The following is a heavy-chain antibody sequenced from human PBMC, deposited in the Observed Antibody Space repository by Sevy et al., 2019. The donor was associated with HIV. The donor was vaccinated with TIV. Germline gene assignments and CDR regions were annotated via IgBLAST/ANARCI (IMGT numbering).Heavy chain of an antibody. J-gene: IGHJ6*02. CDR2: MSPKSGST. CDR3: ASGGSGDVWSHGDYYYGMDV. V-gene: IGHV1-8*02. Sequence: AAVKVSCKASGDTFSTYDINWVRQAPGQGLERMGWMSPKSGSTGFAQKFQGRLTMTRDTSINTAYMELSSLRSEDTAVSYRASGGSGDVWSHGDYYYGMDVWGQGTLVTVSS. D-gene: IGHD3-3*01. CDR1: GDTFSTYD.